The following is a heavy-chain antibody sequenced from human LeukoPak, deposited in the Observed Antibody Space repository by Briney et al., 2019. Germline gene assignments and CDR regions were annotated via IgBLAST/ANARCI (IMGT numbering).Heavy chain of an antibody. CDR3: ARGLVVRGVMPRNRFDP. CDR2: INHSGST. D-gene: IGHD3-10*01. J-gene: IGHJ5*02. CDR1: GGSISIYY. V-gene: IGHV4-34*01. Sequence: PSETLSLTCTVSGGSISIYYWRWIRQPPGKGLEWIGEINHSGSTNYNPSLMSRVTISVDTSKNQFSLKLSSVTAADTAVYYCARGLVVRGVMPRNRFDPWGQGTLVTVSS.